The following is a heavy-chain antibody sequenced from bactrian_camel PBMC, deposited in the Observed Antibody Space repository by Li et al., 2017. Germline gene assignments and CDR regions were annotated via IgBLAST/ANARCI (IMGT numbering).Heavy chain of an antibody. CDR1: GFTFTAYP. J-gene: IGHJ4*01. D-gene: IGHD1*01. CDR3: AASRLTWRRCDGANF. V-gene: IGHV3S37*01. CDR2: INGDGTRT. Sequence: HVQLVESGGDSVQAGKSLTPTCVASGFTFTAYPMTWIRQTPGKDLEWVSFINGDGTRTHYADFVKGRFTISRDNAKNTLYLQMNSLKPEDTAMYYCAASRLTWRRCDGANFWGQGTQVTVS.